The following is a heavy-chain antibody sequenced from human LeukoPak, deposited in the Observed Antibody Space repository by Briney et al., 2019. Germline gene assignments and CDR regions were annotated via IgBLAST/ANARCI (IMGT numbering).Heavy chain of an antibody. CDR3: ARDNYYGSGRIYYYGMDV. Sequence: GGSLRLSCAASGFTVCSNYMSWVRQAPGKGLEWVSVIYSGGSTDYADSVKGRFTISRDNSKNTLYLQMNSLRAEDTAVSYCARDNYYGSGRIYYYGMDVWGQGTTVTVSS. D-gene: IGHD3-10*01. V-gene: IGHV3-53*01. CDR1: GFTVCSNY. J-gene: IGHJ6*02. CDR2: IYSGGST.